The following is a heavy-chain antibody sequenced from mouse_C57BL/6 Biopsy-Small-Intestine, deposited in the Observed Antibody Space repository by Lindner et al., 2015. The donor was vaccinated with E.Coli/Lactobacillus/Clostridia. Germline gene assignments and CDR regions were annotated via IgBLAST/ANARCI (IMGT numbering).Heavy chain of an antibody. CDR1: GYTFTTYW. CDR3: AARRDGSYAY. J-gene: IGHJ3*01. V-gene: IGHV1-69*02. CDR2: IDPSDTYT. Sequence: VQLQESGAELVKPGASVKLSCKASGYTFTTYWIHWVKQRPGQGLEWIGEIDPSDTYTYYNQNFKGKATLTVDKSSSTAYMQLSSLTSEDSAVYYCAARRDGSYAYWGQGTLVTVSA. D-gene: IGHD1-1*02.